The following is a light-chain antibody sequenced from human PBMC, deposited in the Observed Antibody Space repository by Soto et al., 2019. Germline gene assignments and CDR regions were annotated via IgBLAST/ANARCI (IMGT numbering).Light chain of an antibody. CDR3: LQYICYWT. Sequence: DIQMTQSPSTLSASVGDRVTITCRASQSINSWLAWYQQKTGRAPKLLIFDASNLESGVPSRFSGSGSGTEFTLTINSLLFFDFASYYCLQYICYWTFVQ. CDR2: DAS. V-gene: IGKV1-5*01. J-gene: IGKJ1*01. CDR1: QSINSW.